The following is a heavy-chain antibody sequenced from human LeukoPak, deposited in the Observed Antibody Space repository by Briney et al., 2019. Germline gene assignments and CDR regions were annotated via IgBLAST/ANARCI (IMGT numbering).Heavy chain of an antibody. J-gene: IGHJ5*02. CDR3: ARDRVTMVRGVIEHNWFDP. V-gene: IGHV4-4*07. Sequence: PSETLSLICTVSGGSISSYYWSWIRQPAGKGLEWIGRIYTSGSTNYNPSLKSRVTMSVDTSKNQFSLKLSSVTAADTAVYYCARDRVTMVRGVIEHNWFDPWGQGTLVTVSS. CDR2: IYTSGST. D-gene: IGHD3-10*01. CDR1: GGSISSYY.